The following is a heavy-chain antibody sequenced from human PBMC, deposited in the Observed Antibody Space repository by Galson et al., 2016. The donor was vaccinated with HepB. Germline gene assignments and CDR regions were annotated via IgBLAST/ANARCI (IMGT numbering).Heavy chain of an antibody. CDR2: ISGTGANT. CDR1: GFTFSSFA. J-gene: IGHJ1*01. CDR3: AKVRMPGTELIYFPH. V-gene: IGHV3-23*01. D-gene: IGHD1-1*01. Sequence: SLRLSCAASGFTFSSFAMSWVRQAPGKGLEWVSSISGTGANTHYADSVEGRFTISRDNSKNTLFLQMNSLRDEDTAVDYCAKVRMPGTELIYFPHWGQGTLVTVS.